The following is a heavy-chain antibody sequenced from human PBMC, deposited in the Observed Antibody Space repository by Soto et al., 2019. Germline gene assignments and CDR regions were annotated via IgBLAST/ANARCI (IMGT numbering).Heavy chain of an antibody. J-gene: IGHJ2*01. CDR2: TYYRSKWYN. V-gene: IGHV6-1*01. D-gene: IGHD3-10*01. CDR1: GDSVSSNSAA. Sequence: PSQTLSLTCAISGDSVSSNSAAWNWIRPSPWRGLEWLGWTYYRSKWYNGYAVSVNSRMTINPDTSKNQFSLQLQSVTPYDTAVYYCARGRGDGYNHDWYFGLWGHGTLVTVS. CDR3: ARGRGDGYNHDWYFGL.